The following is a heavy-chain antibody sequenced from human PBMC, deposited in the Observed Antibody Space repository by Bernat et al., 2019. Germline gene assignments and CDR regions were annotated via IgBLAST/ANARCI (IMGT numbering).Heavy chain of an antibody. V-gene: IGHV4-59*08. D-gene: IGHD5-24*01. CDR3: ARRGRDGYNSLFDY. CDR2: IYYSGST. J-gene: IGHJ4*02. CDR1: GGSISSYY. Sequence: QVQLQESGPGLVKPSETLSLTCTVSGGSISSYYWGWIRQPPGKGLEWIGYIYYSGSTNYNPSLKSRVTISVDTSKNQFSLKLSSVTAADTAVYYCARRGRDGYNSLFDYWGQGTLVTVSS.